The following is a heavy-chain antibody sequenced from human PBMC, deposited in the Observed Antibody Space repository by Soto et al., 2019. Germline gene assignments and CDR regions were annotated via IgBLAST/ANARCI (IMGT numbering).Heavy chain of an antibody. V-gene: IGHV3-33*01. Sequence: QVQLVESGGGVVQPGRSLRLSCAASGFTFSSYGMHWVRQAPGKGLEWVAVIWYDGSNKYYADSVKGRFTISRDNSKNTLYLQMSSLRAEDTAVYYCARAKRTMVRGVIIGTDYWGQGTLVTVSS. CDR2: IWYDGSNK. CDR3: ARAKRTMVRGVIIGTDY. J-gene: IGHJ4*02. D-gene: IGHD3-10*01. CDR1: GFTFSSYG.